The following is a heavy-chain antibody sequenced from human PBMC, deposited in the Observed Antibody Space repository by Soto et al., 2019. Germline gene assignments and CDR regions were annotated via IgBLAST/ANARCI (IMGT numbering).Heavy chain of an antibody. CDR1: GGSISSGGYY. J-gene: IGHJ6*02. CDR3: ARGQFWYGESYGMDV. Sequence: QVQLQESGPGLVKPSQTLSLTCTVSGGSISSGGYYWSWIRQHPGKGLEWIGYIYYSGSTYYNPSLKSRVTISVDTSKNQFSLKLSSVTAADTAVYYCARGQFWYGESYGMDVWGQGTTVTVSS. V-gene: IGHV4-31*03. D-gene: IGHD4-17*01. CDR2: IYYSGST.